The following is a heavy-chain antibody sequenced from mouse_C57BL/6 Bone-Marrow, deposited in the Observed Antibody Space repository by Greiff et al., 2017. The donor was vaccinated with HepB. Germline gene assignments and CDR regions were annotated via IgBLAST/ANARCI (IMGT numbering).Heavy chain of an antibody. J-gene: IGHJ3*01. V-gene: IGHV5-6*02. CDR3: ARGGFAY. CDR1: GFTFSSYG. Sequence: EVKLMDSGGDLVKPGGSLKLSCAASGFTFSSYGMSWVRQTPDKRLEWVATISSGGSYTYYPDSVKGRFTISRDNAKNTLYLQMSSLKSEDTAMYYCARGGFAYWGQGTLVTVSA. CDR2: ISSGGSYT.